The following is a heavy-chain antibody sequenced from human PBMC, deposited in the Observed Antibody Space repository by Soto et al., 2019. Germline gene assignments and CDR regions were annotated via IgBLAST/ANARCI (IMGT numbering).Heavy chain of an antibody. J-gene: IGHJ5*01. CDR2: ISGSGEKI. D-gene: IGHD2-15*01. CDR3: AKDRCSGGSCDSWDS. V-gene: IGHV3-23*01. Sequence: EVQVLESGGGLVQPGGSLRLSCTASGFTFNSYDMSWVRQAPGKGLEWVLVISGSGEKIYYAESVKGRFTISRDNSKKTLNLQMNSLRVEDTAMYYCAKDRCSGGSCDSWDSWGQGTPVTVSS. CDR1: GFTFNSYD.